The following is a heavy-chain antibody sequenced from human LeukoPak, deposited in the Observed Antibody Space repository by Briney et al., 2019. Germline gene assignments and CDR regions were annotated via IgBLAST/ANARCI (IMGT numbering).Heavy chain of an antibody. CDR3: AKDGTFEMATLLPFDP. V-gene: IGHV3-23*01. D-gene: IGHD5-24*01. J-gene: IGHJ5*02. CDR1: GFTLSSYA. CDR2: ISGSGGSP. Sequence: HPGGSLRLSCAASGFTLSSYAMSWVRQAPGKGLEWVSAISGSGGSPYYADSVKGRFTISSDNSKNTLYLQMNSLRAEDTAVYYWAKDGTFEMATLLPFDPWGQGSLVTVSS.